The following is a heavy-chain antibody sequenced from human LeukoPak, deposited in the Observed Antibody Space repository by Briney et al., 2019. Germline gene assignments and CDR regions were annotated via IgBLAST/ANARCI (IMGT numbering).Heavy chain of an antibody. D-gene: IGHD1-26*01. CDR1: GFTFGDYA. J-gene: IGHJ4*02. CDR2: IRSKAYGGTT. Sequence: GGSLRLSCTASGFTFGDYAMSWFRQAPGKGLEWVGFIRSKAYGGTTEYAASVKGRFTISRDDSKSIAYLQMNSLKTEDTAVYYCTRDNEAEVGATDAMFDYWGQGTLVTVSS. CDR3: TRDNEAEVGATDAMFDY. V-gene: IGHV3-49*03.